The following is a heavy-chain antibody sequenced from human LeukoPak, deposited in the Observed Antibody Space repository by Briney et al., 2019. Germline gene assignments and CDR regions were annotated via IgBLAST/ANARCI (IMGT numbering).Heavy chain of an antibody. J-gene: IGHJ4*02. CDR2: IYTSGST. CDR3: ARDGRRRDGYNYFDY. D-gene: IGHD5-24*01. V-gene: IGHV4-4*07. CDR1: GGSISSYY. Sequence: PSETLSLTCTVSGGSISSYYWSWIRQPAGKGLEWIGRIYTSGSTNYNPSLKSRVTISVDTSKNQFSLKLSSVTAADTAVYYCARDGRRRDGYNYFDYWGQGTLVTVSS.